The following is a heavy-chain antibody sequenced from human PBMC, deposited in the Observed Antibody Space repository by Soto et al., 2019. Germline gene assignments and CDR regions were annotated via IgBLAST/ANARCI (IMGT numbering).Heavy chain of an antibody. CDR3: ARRSLGYYYYGMDV. J-gene: IGHJ6*02. D-gene: IGHD7-27*01. Sequence: QVQLQESGPGLVKPSETLSLTCTVSGGSISSYYWSWIRQPPGKGLEWIGYIYYSGSTNYNPSLKSRVTISVDTSKNQFSLKLSSVTAADTAVYYCARRSLGYYYYGMDVWGQGTTVTVSS. CDR2: IYYSGST. V-gene: IGHV4-59*01. CDR1: GGSISSYY.